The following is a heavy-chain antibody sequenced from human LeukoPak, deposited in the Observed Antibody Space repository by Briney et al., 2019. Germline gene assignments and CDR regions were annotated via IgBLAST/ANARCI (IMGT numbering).Heavy chain of an antibody. CDR1: GYSINSGFY. V-gene: IGHV4-38-2*01. D-gene: IGHD2-15*01. J-gene: IGHJ4*02. Sequence: SETLSLTCDVSGYSINSGFYWGWIRRPPGKGLEWIASIYHSGSTYYNPSLKGRATISVDASENQFSLKVTSVTAADTAVYYCASRVTVAAAKNFDSWGQGTLVTVSS. CDR3: ASRVTVAAAKNFDS. CDR2: IYHSGST.